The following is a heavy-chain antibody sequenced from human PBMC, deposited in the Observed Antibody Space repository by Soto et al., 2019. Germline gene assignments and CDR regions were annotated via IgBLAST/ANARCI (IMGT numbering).Heavy chain of an antibody. Sequence: PGGSLRLSCAASGFTFSSYGMHWVRQAPGKGLEWVAVISYDGSNKYYADSVKGRFTISRDNSKNTLYLQMNSLRAEDTAVYYCAKGSAKRFLEWLLDYWGQGTLVTVSS. D-gene: IGHD3-3*01. CDR1: GFTFSSYG. CDR2: ISYDGSNK. J-gene: IGHJ4*02. CDR3: AKGSAKRFLEWLLDY. V-gene: IGHV3-30*18.